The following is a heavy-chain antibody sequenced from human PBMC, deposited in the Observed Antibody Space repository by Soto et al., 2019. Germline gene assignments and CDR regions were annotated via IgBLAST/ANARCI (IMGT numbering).Heavy chain of an antibody. CDR2: IYYSGST. J-gene: IGHJ4*02. Sequence: PSETLSLTCTVSGCSISSYYWSWIRQPPGKGLEWIGYIYYSGSTNYNPSLKSRVTIAVDTSKNQFSLKLSSVTAADTAVYYCASLAYDWRRYYFDYWGQGTLVTVS. D-gene: IGHD5-12*01. V-gene: IGHV4-59*08. CDR1: GCSISSYY. CDR3: ASLAYDWRRYYFDY.